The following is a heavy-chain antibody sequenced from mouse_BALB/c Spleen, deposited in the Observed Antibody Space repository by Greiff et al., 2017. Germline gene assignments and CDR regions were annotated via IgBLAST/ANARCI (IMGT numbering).Heavy chain of an antibody. Sequence: EVKLMESGPDLVKPSQSLSLTCTVSGFSITSGYRWHWIRQFPGNKLEWMGYIHYSGSTNYNPSLKSRISITRDTSKNQFFLQLNSVTTEDTATYYCAREDDYDWFADWGEGTLVTVAA. CDR2: IHYSGST. V-gene: IGHV3-1*02. J-gene: IGHJ3*01. CDR3: AREDDYDWFAD. D-gene: IGHD2-4*01. CDR1: GFSITSGYR.